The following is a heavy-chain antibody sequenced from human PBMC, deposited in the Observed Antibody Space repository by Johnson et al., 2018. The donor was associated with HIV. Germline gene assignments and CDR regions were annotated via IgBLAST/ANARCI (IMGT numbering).Heavy chain of an antibody. J-gene: IGHJ3*02. Sequence: VQLVESGGGVERPGGSLRLSCAASRITLSSYGMHWVRQAPGKGLEYVSRITGSGDTYYVNSVKGRFTISRDNSKSTLYLQMDSLRAEDTAVYYCAKFRGYYAPFDIWGQGTMVTVSS. CDR3: AKFRGYYAPFDI. CDR1: RITLSSYG. D-gene: IGHD3-3*01. V-gene: IGHV3-64*01. CDR2: ITGSGDT.